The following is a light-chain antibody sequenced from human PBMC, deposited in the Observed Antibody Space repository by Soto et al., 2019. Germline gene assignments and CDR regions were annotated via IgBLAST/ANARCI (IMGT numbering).Light chain of an antibody. CDR1: QPISNY. V-gene: IGKV1-39*01. CDR2: AAS. Sequence: DIQMTQSPSSLSASVGDRVTITCRASQPISNYLNWYQQKPGKAPKFLISAASTLQSGVPSRFSGYGSGTDFTLAISTLHPDDFATYYCQQSYTCPFTFGQGTKLDIK. J-gene: IGKJ2*01. CDR3: QQSYTCPFT.